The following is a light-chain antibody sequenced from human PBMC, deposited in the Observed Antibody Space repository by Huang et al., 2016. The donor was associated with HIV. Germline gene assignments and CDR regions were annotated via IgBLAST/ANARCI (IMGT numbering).Light chain of an antibody. CDR1: QSVSSRH. CDR3: QQDDTF. V-gene: IGKV3-20*01. Sequence: EIVLTQSPGTLSLSPGGRATLSCRASQSVSSRHLAWYRQKPGQPPRLLIYAASRRATGIQDRFSGSGSGTDFTLTISRLETEDIAVYYCQQDDTFFGQETKLEIK. J-gene: IGKJ2*01. CDR2: AAS.